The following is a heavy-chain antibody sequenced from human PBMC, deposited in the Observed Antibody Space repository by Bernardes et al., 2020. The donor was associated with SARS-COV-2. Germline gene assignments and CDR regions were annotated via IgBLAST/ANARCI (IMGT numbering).Heavy chain of an antibody. CDR1: GFSFGTFA. J-gene: IGHJ4*02. CDR3: VKDLFWWSAADF. D-gene: IGHD2-21*01. Sequence: GSLRLSCAASGFSFGTFAMSWVRQAPGKGLEWVSGLIENGVDTYYADPVKGRFTISRDNFRNMVFLQMNSLRPEDTAVYYCVKDLFWWSAADFWGQGALVTVSS. CDR2: LIENGVDT. V-gene: IGHV3-23*01.